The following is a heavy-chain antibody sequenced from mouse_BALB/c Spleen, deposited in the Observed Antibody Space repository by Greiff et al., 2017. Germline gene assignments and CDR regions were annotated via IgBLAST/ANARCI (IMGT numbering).Heavy chain of an antibody. CDR3: ARRGYDYAYFDY. V-gene: IGHV5-9-1*01. D-gene: IGHD2-4*01. J-gene: IGHJ2*01. CDR1: GFTFSSYA. Sequence: EVMLVESGGGLVKPGGSLKLSCAASGFTFSSYAMSWVRQTPEKRLEWVATISSGGSYTYYPDSVNGRFTISRDNAKNTLYLQMSSLRSEDTAMYYCARRGYDYAYFDYWGQGTTLTVSS. CDR2: ISSGGSYT.